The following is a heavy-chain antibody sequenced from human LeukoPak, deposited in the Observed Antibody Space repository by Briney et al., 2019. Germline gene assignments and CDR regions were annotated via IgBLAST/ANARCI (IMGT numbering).Heavy chain of an antibody. CDR2: INPNSGGT. CDR1: GYTFTGYY. CDR3: ARAVGGDILVVPAAIGLDY. D-gene: IGHD2-2*01. Sequence: ASVKVCCKAAGYTFTGYYMHWVRQAPGQGLERMGWINPNSGGTNYAQKFQGRVTMTRDTSISTAYMELSRLRSDDRAVYYCARAVGGDILVVPAAIGLDYWGQGTLVPVSS. J-gene: IGHJ4*02. V-gene: IGHV1-2*02.